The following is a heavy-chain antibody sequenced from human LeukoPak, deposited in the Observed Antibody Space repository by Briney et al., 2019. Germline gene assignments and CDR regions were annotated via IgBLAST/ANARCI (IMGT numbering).Heavy chain of an antibody. D-gene: IGHD3-3*01. CDR2: MNPNSGNT. J-gene: IGHJ3*02. V-gene: IGHV1-8*03. CDR3: ARGRPDDFWSGYAAFDI. CDR1: GYTFTSYD. Sequence: GASVKVSCKASGYTFTSYDINWVRQATGQGLEWMGWMNPNSGNTGYAQKFQGRVTITRNTSISTAYMELSSLRSEDTAVYYCARGRPDDFWSGYAAFDIWGQGTMVTVSS.